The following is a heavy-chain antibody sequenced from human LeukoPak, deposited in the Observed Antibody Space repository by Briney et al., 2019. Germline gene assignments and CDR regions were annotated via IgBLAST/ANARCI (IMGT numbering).Heavy chain of an antibody. CDR2: ISSSSNYI. Sequence: PGGSLRLSCAASGFTFSSFSMNWVRQAPGKGLEWVSSISSSSNYIYYADSVKGRFTFSRDNARNSLYLEMGSLTAEDTAFYFCARGYGAGNYRRPYYGMDVWGPGTMVTVS. J-gene: IGHJ6*02. D-gene: IGHD3-10*01. CDR1: GFTFSSFS. V-gene: IGHV3-21*04. CDR3: ARGYGAGNYRRPYYGMDV.